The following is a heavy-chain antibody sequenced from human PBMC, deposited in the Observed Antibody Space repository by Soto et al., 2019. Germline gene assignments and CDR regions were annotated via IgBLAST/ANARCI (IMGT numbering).Heavy chain of an antibody. CDR3: ARRAPVTPFDY. D-gene: IGHD4-17*01. J-gene: IGHJ4*02. CDR2: IRSKAFGATA. Sequence: LRLSCAASGFTFSNYAMSWFRQAPGKRPEWVGVIRSKAFGATAEYAASVKGRFTISRDDSDSILYLQMNSLKSEDTAVYYCARRAPVTPFDYWGQGTLVTVSS. V-gene: IGHV3-49*03. CDR1: GFTFSNYA.